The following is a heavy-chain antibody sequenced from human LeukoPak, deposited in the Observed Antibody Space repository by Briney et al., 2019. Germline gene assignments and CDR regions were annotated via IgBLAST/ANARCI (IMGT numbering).Heavy chain of an antibody. D-gene: IGHD6-19*01. J-gene: IGHJ4*02. CDR2: MNVDSGGT. V-gene: IGHV1-2*02. Sequence: ALVKPSCKASGHMFTDYYMHWVRQAPGQGLEWMGWMNVDSGGTKYAQKFQGRVTMTRDSSISTAFMDLTRLRSDDTAVYYCARDSKVTGTSFDSWGQGTLVTVSS. CDR3: ARDSKVTGTSFDS. CDR1: GHMFTDYY.